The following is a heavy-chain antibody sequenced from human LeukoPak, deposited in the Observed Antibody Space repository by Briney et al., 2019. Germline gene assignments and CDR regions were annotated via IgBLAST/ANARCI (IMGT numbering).Heavy chain of an antibody. V-gene: IGHV3-48*03. CDR1: GFTVSSNY. CDR3: ARLYSSSSGLRASDY. CDR2: ISSRGTTT. Sequence: HSGGSLRLSCAASGFTVSSNYMSWVRQAPGKGLEWVSYISSRGTTTYYADSVKGRFTISRDDAKNSLYLHMNSLRVEDTAVYYCARLYSSSSGLRASDYWGQGTLVTVSS. D-gene: IGHD6-6*01. J-gene: IGHJ4*02.